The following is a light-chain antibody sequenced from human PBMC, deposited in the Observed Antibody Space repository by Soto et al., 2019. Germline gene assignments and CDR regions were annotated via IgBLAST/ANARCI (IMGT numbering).Light chain of an antibody. CDR2: DAS. Sequence: EIVLTQSPATLSLSPGERATLSCRASQSVSNYLARYQQKPGQAPRLLIYDASNRATGIPPRFSGSGSGTDFTLTISSLEPEDFAVYYCQQRSNGPPLTFGGGTKVEIK. J-gene: IGKJ4*01. CDR3: QQRSNGPPLT. CDR1: QSVSNY. V-gene: IGKV3-11*01.